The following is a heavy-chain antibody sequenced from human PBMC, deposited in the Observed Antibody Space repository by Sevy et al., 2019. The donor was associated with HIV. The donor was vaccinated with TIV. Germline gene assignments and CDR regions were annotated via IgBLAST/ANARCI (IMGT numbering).Heavy chain of an antibody. CDR3: AKPYSSSWADPNYYAMDV. D-gene: IGHD6-13*01. Sequence: GGSMRLSCAASGFTFSSYAMSWVRQAPGKGLEWVSAISGSGGSTYYADSVKGRFTISRDNSKNTLYLQMNSLRAEDTAVYYCAKPYSSSWADPNYYAMDVWGQGTTVTVSS. CDR2: ISGSGGST. V-gene: IGHV3-23*01. J-gene: IGHJ6*02. CDR1: GFTFSSYA.